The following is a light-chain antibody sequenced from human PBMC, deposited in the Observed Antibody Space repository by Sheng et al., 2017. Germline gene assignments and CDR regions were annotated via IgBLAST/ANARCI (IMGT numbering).Light chain of an antibody. J-gene: IGKJ4*01. CDR2: AAS. CDR1: LDIVTD. V-gene: IGKV1-6*02. CDR3: LQHASFPLT. Sequence: IQMTQSPSSLSASVGDTVTITCRASLDIVTDLGWYRQGPGEAPKRLVYAASKLHTGVPSRFRGSGSGTDFSLTINGLQPEDFATYYCLQHASFPLTFGGGT.